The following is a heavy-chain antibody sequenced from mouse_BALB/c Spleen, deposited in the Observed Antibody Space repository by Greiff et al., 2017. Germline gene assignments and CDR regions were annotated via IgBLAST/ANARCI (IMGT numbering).Heavy chain of an antibody. CDR3: ARGPRGGYFDY. V-gene: IGHV5-17*02. CDR1: GFTFSSFG. J-gene: IGHJ2*01. CDR2: ISSGSSTI. Sequence: EVMLVESGGGLVQPGGSRKLSCAASGFTFSSFGMHWVRQAPEKGLEWVAYISSGSSTIYYADTVKGRFTISRDNPKNTLFLQMTSLRSEDTAMYYCARGPRGGYFDYWGQGTTLTVSS.